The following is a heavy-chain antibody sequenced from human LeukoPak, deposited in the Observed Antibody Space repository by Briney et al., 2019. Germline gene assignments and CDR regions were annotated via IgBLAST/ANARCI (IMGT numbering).Heavy chain of an antibody. J-gene: IGHJ6*02. CDR2: IYYSGST. CDR1: GGSISSGGYY. Sequence: SETLSLTCTVSGGSISSGGYYWSWIRQHPGKGLEWIVYIYYSGSTYYNPSLKSRVTISVDTSKNQFSLKLSSVTAADTAVYYCARDREGGYDSDYYYGMDVWGQGTTVTVSS. V-gene: IGHV4-31*03. D-gene: IGHD5-12*01. CDR3: ARDREGGYDSDYYYGMDV.